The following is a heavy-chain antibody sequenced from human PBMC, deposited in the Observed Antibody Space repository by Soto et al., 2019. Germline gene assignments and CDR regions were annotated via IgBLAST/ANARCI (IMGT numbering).Heavy chain of an antibody. D-gene: IGHD3-3*01. CDR1: GFTFSDYY. CDR2: ISGRNTFT. V-gene: IGHV3-11*06. CDR3: ARDHPFGAYGQRGYFDY. Sequence: KSGGSLRLSCAASGFTFSDYYMSWIRQAPGKGLEWISYISGRNTFTQYADSVKGRFTISRDNSKNTLYLQMNSLRAEDTAVYYCARDHPFGAYGQRGYFDYWGQGTLVTVSS. J-gene: IGHJ4*02.